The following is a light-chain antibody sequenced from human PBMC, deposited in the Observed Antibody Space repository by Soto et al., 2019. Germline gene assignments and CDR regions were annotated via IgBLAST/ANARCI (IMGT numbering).Light chain of an antibody. CDR1: HDIGTS. CDR3: QQYETLPLS. CDR2: DSS. V-gene: IGKV1-33*01. Sequence: DIHLTHAPSSLSVSVGDRVAITCRASHDIGTSLNWYHQKPGKAPKLLIYDSSDLESGVPSRFSGSGSGTDFILTISSMQPEDIATYYCQQYETLPLSFGPGTRTEIK. J-gene: IGKJ5*01.